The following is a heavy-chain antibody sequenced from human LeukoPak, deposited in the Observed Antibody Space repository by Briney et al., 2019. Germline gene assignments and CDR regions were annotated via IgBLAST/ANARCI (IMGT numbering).Heavy chain of an antibody. J-gene: IGHJ4*02. CDR3: AKDRPDYYGSNGHYYKLNGDC. CDR2: ITSSGAAT. CDR1: GFTFSRYA. V-gene: IGHV3-23*01. Sequence: PGRSLRLSCAASGFTFSRYAMSWAPQAPGKGLEWVSSITSSGAATYYTDSAKGRFTISRDNSDNTLYLQMNSLIGEDTAVYYGAKDRPDYYGSNGHYYKLNGDCWGQGTLVTVSS. D-gene: IGHD3-22*01.